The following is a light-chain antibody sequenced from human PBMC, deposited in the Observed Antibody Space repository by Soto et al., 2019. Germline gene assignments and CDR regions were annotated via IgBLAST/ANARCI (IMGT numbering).Light chain of an antibody. V-gene: IGKV2D-29*01. Sequence: DVVMTQSPLSLSVTPGQPASISCKSSQSLLHITGETFLFWYLQKPGQPPQLLIYEVSTRVSGVPDRFSGSGSGTDFTLEISRVETDDVGIYYCMQSTQLPPTFGQGTRLEI. CDR1: QSLLHITGETF. J-gene: IGKJ5*01. CDR2: EVS. CDR3: MQSTQLPPT.